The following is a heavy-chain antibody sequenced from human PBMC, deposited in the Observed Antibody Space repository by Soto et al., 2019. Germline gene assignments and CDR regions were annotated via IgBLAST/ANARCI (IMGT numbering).Heavy chain of an antibody. CDR1: GFTFDDYA. V-gene: IGHV3-9*01. Sequence: PGGSLRLSCAASGFTFDDYAMHWVRQAPGKGLEWVSGISWNSGSIGYADSVKGRFTISRDNAKNSLYLQMNSLRAEDTALYYCAKDMTTVTIFQREGGLVGVFDYWGQGTLVTVSS. J-gene: IGHJ4*02. CDR3: AKDMTTVTIFQREGGLVGVFDY. D-gene: IGHD4-17*01. CDR2: ISWNSGSI.